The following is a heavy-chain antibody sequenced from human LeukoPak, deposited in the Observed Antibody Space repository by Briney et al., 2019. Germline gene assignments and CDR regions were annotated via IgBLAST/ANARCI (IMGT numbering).Heavy chain of an antibody. CDR2: INHSGST. CDR3: ASCAYCSSTSCSCYFDY. V-gene: IGHV4-34*01. CDR1: GGSFSGYY. J-gene: IGHJ4*02. D-gene: IGHD2-2*01. Sequence: SETLSLTCAVYGGSFSGYYWSWIRQPPGKGLEWIGEINHSGSTIYNPSLKSRVTISVDTSKNQFSLKLSSVTAADTAVYYCASCAYCSSTSCSCYFDYWGQGTLVTVSS.